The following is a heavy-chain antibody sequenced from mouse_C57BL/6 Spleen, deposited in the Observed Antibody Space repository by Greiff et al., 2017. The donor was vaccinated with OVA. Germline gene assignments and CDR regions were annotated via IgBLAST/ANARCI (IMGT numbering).Heavy chain of an antibody. Sequence: VQLQQSGPELVKPGASVKMSCKASGYTFTDYNMHWVKQSHGKSLEWIGYINPNNGGTSYNQKFKGKATLTVNKSSSTAYMELRSLTSEDSAVYCCASGGDYYGSKGYWGQGTTLTVSS. CDR2: INPNNGGT. CDR3: ASGGDYYGSKGY. D-gene: IGHD1-1*01. V-gene: IGHV1-22*01. CDR1: GYTFTDYN. J-gene: IGHJ2*01.